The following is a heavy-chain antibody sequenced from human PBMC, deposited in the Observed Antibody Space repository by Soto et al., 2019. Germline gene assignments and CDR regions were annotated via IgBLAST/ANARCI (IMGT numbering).Heavy chain of an antibody. V-gene: IGHV1-2*02. Sequence: QVRLVQSGAEVKEPGDSVRVSCEASGYTFTAYHIHWVRQAPGQGLEWMGWINPKFGDTGYAQDFQGRVSMTSDMSISTVYMELSRLPSDDTAIYYCARNMDYYDGRGRGNGHGVWGQGTTVTVFS. D-gene: IGHD3-16*01. CDR1: GYTFTAYH. CDR2: INPKFGDT. CDR3: ARNMDYYDGRGRGNGHGV. J-gene: IGHJ6*02.